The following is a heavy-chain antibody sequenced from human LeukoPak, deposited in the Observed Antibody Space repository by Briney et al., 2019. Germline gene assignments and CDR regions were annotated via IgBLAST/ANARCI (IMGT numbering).Heavy chain of an antibody. CDR1: GFTFSSYS. D-gene: IGHD4-17*01. Sequence: GGSLRLSCAASGFTFSSYSMNWTRQAPGKGLEWVSSISSSTSYIYYADSVKGRFTISKDNAKNSLYLQMNSLRAEDTAVYYCARAGGSTVSHSDYWGQGTLVTVSS. V-gene: IGHV3-21*01. CDR3: ARAGGSTVSHSDY. J-gene: IGHJ4*02. CDR2: ISSSTSYI.